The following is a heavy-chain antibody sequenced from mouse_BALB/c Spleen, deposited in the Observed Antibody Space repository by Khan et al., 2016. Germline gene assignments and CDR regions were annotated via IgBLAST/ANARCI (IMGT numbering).Heavy chain of an antibody. CDR1: GFTFSGFW. CDR2: INADGSAI. CDR3: MRYGAYYFDY. D-gene: IGHD3-1*01. V-gene: IGHV11-2*02. Sequence: EVQLLETGGGLVQPGGSRGLSCEGSGFTFSGFWMSWVRQTPGKTLEWIGDINADGSAINYAPSIKDRFTIFRDNDNSTLYLQLSNVRSEDTATYVCMRYGAYYFDYWGERTTLTVSS. J-gene: IGHJ2*01.